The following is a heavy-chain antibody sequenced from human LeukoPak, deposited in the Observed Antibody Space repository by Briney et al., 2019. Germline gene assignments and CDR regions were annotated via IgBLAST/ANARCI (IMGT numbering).Heavy chain of an antibody. CDR3: ATNSGSSTSCYASACDKYYYYYYGMDV. CDR2: IIPILGIA. J-gene: IGHJ6*02. V-gene: IGHV1-69*04. D-gene: IGHD2-2*01. Sequence: GASVKVSCKASGYTFTSYGISWVRQAPGQGLEWMGRIIPILGIANYAQKFQGRVTITADKSTSTAYMELSSLRSEDTAVYYCATNSGSSTSCYASACDKYYYYYYGMDVWGQGTTVTVSS. CDR1: GYTFTSYG.